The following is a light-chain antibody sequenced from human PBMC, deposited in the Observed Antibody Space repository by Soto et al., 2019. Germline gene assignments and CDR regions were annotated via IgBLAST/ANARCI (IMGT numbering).Light chain of an antibody. J-gene: IGKJ1*01. CDR1: QDITNY. Sequence: DIQMTQSPSSLTASVGDSVTITCQASQDITNYLNWYQQKPGKAPKLLIYDASNLEPGVPSRFSGRGSGADFTFSISSLQPEDFATYYCQQYNSYWTFGQGTKVDIK. V-gene: IGKV1-33*01. CDR3: QQYNSYWT. CDR2: DAS.